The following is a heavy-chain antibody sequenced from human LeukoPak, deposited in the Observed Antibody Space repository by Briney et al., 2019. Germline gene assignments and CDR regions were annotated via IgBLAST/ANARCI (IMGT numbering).Heavy chain of an antibody. V-gene: IGHV4-59*01. J-gene: IGHJ4*02. D-gene: IGHD1-26*01. CDR1: GGSISSYY. CDR3: ARDGIVGDLFDY. CDR2: IYYSGST. Sequence: SETLSLTCTVSGGSISSYYWSWIRQPPGKGLEWIGYIYYSGSTNYNPSLKSRVTISVDTSKNQFSLKLSSVTAADTAVYYCARDGIVGDLFDYWGQGTLVTVSS.